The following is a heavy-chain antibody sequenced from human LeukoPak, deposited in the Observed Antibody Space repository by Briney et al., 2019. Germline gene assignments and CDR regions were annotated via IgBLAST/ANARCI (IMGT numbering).Heavy chain of an antibody. D-gene: IGHD6-6*01. CDR2: ISSTNSYI. V-gene: IGHV3-21*01. CDR3: ARVARSSSPFDY. Sequence: PGGSLRLSCAASGFTFSSYSMNWVRQAPGKGLEWVSSISSTNSYIYYADSVKGRFTISRDNAKNSLYLQMNSLRAEDTAVYYCARVARSSSPFDYWGQGTLVTVSS. J-gene: IGHJ4*02. CDR1: GFTFSSYS.